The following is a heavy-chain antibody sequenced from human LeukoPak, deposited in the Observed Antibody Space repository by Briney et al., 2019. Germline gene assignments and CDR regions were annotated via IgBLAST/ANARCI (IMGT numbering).Heavy chain of an antibody. J-gene: IGHJ4*02. V-gene: IGHV3-23*01. CDR2: MTSSGGGT. Sequence: GGSLRLSCTASGFIFSSYAMNWVRQAPGKGLEWVSVMTSSGGGTDYADSVKGRFTISRDNFKNTLYLQMNSLRAEDTAVYYCAKDNPYYYDSSGYYYPASFDYWGQGTLVTVSS. CDR1: GFIFSSYA. CDR3: AKDNPYYYDSSGYYYPASFDY. D-gene: IGHD3-22*01.